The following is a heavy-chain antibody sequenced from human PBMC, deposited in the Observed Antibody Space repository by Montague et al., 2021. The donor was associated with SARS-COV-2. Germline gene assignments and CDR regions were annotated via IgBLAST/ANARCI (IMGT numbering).Heavy chain of an antibody. Sequence: PALVKPTQTLTLTCTFSGFSLSTSGMRVSWIRQPPGKALEWLARIDWDDDKYYSTSLKTRLTISKDTSKNQVVLTMTNMDPVDTATYYCARTAGTDYTGYYYYAMDVWGQGTTVTVSS. D-gene: IGHD3-10*01. J-gene: IGHJ6*02. CDR2: IDWDDDK. CDR1: GFSLSTSGMR. CDR3: ARTAGTDYTGYYYYAMDV. V-gene: IGHV2-70*04.